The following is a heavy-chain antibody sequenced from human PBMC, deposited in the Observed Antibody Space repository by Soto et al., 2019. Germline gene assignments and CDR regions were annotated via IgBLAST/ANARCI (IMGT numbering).Heavy chain of an antibody. CDR2: IYYSGST. D-gene: IGHD1-26*01. CDR3: ARRYGGNFDY. Sequence: SETLSLTCAVYGGSISSYYWSWNRQPPGKGLEWIGYIYYSGSTNYNPSLKSRVTISVDTSKNQFSLKLSSVTAADTAVYYCARRYGGNFDYWGQGTLVTVSS. V-gene: IGHV4-59*08. J-gene: IGHJ4*02. CDR1: GGSISSYY.